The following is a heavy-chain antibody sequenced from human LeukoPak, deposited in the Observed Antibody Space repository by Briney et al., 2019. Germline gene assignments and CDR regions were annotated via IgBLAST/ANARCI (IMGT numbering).Heavy chain of an antibody. CDR2: ISDTGGST. CDR1: GFTFSNYA. J-gene: IGHJ3*02. CDR3: ARKGNGALDI. D-gene: IGHD1-1*01. Sequence: GGSLRLSCAPSGFTFSNYAFSWVRQAPGKGLEWVSDISDTGGSTNYVGSAKGRFTISRDNSKNTLHLHMNGLRVEDTAVYYCARKGNGALDIWGQGTMVTVSS. V-gene: IGHV3-23*01.